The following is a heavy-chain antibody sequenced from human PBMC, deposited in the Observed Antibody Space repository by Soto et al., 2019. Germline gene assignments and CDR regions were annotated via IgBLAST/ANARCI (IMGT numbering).Heavy chain of an antibody. J-gene: IGHJ6*02. CDR3: AREVSKSVYYYGMDV. CDR2: INAGNGNT. D-gene: IGHD4-4*01. Sequence: QVQLVQSGAEVKKPGASVKVSCKASGYTFTSYAMHWVRQAPGQRLEWMGWINAGNGNTKYSQKFQGRVTITRDTSASTAYMELSSLRSEDTAVYYCAREVSKSVYYYGMDVWGQGTTVTDSS. CDR1: GYTFTSYA. V-gene: IGHV1-3*01.